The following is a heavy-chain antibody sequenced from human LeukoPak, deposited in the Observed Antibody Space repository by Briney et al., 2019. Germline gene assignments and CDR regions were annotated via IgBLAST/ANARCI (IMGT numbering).Heavy chain of an antibody. J-gene: IGHJ4*02. V-gene: IGHV3-74*01. CDR2: ISGDEIWT. CDR3: ARGRPHGNDY. Sequence: PGGSLRLSCAASGFTLSNHWMHWVRQAPGKGLVWVSRISGDEIWTRYADSVKGRFIISRDNAKDTLYLQMNSLRVEDTAVYYCARGRPHGNDYWGQGTLVTVSS. CDR1: GFTLSNHW. D-gene: IGHD4-23*01.